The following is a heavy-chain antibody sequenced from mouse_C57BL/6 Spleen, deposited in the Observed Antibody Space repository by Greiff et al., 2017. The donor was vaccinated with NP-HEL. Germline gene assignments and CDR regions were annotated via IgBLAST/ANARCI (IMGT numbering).Heavy chain of an antibody. CDR2: INPSTGGT. CDR1: GYSFTGYY. Sequence: VQLKQSGPELVKPGASVKISCKASGYSFTGYYMNWVKQSPEKSLEWIGEINPSTGGTTYNQKFKAKATLTVDKSSSTAYMQLKSLTSEDSAVYYCARRGTAQYYFDYWGQGTTLTVSS. J-gene: IGHJ2*01. V-gene: IGHV1-42*01. CDR3: ARRGTAQYYFDY. D-gene: IGHD3-3*01.